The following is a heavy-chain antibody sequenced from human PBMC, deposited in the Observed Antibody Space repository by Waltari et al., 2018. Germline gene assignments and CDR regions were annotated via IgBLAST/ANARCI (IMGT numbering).Heavy chain of an antibody. CDR1: GLTCPGSS. V-gene: IGHV1-2*04. CDR3: ARSPYDSSRYSAFDI. Sequence: QSQLVQPGAEVKNPGASVKVSCQASGLTCPGSSILWVRQAPGLGLAWMAWITPNSGATHDEQRFQGWVTLTRDTSISTAYMALSRLSSDDTAVYFCARSPYDSSRYSAFDIWGQGTVVTVSS. J-gene: IGHJ3*02. CDR2: ITPNSGAT. D-gene: IGHD3-22*01.